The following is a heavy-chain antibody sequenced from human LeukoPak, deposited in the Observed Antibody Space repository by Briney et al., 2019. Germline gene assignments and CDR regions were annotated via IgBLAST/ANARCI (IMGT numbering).Heavy chain of an antibody. J-gene: IGHJ4*02. CDR2: IYYSGST. CDR1: GGSISSYY. Sequence: KASETLSLTCTVSGGSISSYYWSWIRQPPGKGLGWIGYIYYSGSTNYNPSLKSRVTISVDTSKNQFSLKLSSVTAADTAVYYCARSHIRRYFDWLPSGGFYFDYWGQGTLVTVSS. V-gene: IGHV4-59*01. CDR3: ARSHIRRYFDWLPSGGFYFDY. D-gene: IGHD3-9*01.